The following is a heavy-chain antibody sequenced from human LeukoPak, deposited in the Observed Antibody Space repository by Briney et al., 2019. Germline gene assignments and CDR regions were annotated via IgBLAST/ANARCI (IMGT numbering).Heavy chain of an antibody. CDR3: ARGPNYYDILTGYGRYYYYGMDV. V-gene: IGHV4-4*07. J-gene: IGHJ6*02. Sequence: SETLSLTCTVSGGSISSYYWSWIRQPAGKGLEWIGRIYTSGSTNYNPSLKSRVTMSVDTSKNQFSLKLSSVTAADTAVYYCARGPNYYDILTGYGRYYYYGMDVWGQGTTVTVSS. D-gene: IGHD3-9*01. CDR2: IYTSGST. CDR1: GGSISSYY.